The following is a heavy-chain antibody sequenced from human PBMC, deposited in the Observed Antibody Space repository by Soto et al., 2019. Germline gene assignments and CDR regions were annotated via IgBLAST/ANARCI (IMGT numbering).Heavy chain of an antibody. CDR1: GFTFSSYG. CDR3: ARFGSGYYLLDY. Sequence: QVQLVESGGGVVQPGRSLRLSCAASGFTFSSYGMHWVRQAPGKGLEWVAVIWYDGSNKYYADSVKGRFTISRDNSKNTLYLQMNSLRAEDTAVYYCARFGSGYYLLDYWGQGTLVTVSS. D-gene: IGHD3-22*01. J-gene: IGHJ4*02. CDR2: IWYDGSNK. V-gene: IGHV3-33*01.